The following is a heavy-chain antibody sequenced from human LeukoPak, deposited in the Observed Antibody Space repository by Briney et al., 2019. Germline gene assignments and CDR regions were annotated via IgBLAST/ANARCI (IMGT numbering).Heavy chain of an antibody. CDR3: AGDLPDYYYDSSGCLDY. CDR2: INPNSGGT. CDR1: GYTFTGYY. J-gene: IGHJ4*02. D-gene: IGHD3-22*01. Sequence: ASVKVSCKASGYTFTGYYMHWVRQAPGQGLEWMGWINPNSGGTNYAQKFQGRVTMTRDTSISTAYMELSRLRSDDTAVYYCAGDLPDYYYDSSGCLDYWGQGTLVTVSS. V-gene: IGHV1-2*02.